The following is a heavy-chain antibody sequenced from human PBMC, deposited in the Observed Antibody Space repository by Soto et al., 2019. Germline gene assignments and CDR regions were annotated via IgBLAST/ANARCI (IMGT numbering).Heavy chain of an antibody. J-gene: IGHJ6*02. Sequence: QVQLVQSGAEVKKPGSSVKVSCKGSGGTFNRYTITWVRQAPGQGLEWMGRIIPMFGIASYAQNFQGRVTIPAAKSASTAYMELSSLRSEDTAVYYCARDSGRSDVVPAAISAMDFWGQGTTVTVSS. CDR3: ARDSGRSDVVPAAISAMDF. V-gene: IGHV1-69*08. CDR1: GGTFNRYT. D-gene: IGHD2-2*01. CDR2: IIPMFGIA.